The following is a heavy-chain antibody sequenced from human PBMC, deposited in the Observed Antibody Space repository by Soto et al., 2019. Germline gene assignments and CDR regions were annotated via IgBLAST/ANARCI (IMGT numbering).Heavy chain of an antibody. Sequence: QITLKESGPTLVKHTQPLTLTCTFSVFSLSSTRVAVGWIRQPPGKDLEWLALIYWDDDKRYSPFLKSRHTIANDTTKTQVVITMTNIDPGHTATYYCAHCGVGVLGYYFDYWGQGTLVTVSS. CDR1: VFSLSSTRVA. V-gene: IGHV2-5*02. D-gene: IGHD3-3*01. J-gene: IGHJ4*01. CDR3: AHCGVGVLGYYFDY. CDR2: IYWDDDK.